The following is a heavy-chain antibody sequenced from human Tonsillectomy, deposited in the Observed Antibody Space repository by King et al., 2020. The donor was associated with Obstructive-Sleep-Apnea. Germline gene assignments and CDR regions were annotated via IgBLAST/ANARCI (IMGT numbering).Heavy chain of an antibody. CDR1: NFTFSSYG. D-gene: IGHD6-13*01. V-gene: IGHV3-30*02. J-gene: IGHJ4*02. CDR2: VRYDGSNE. CDR3: AKSSGVAAAGTSPFDY. Sequence: VQLVESGGGVVQPGGSLRLSCAASNFTFSSYGMHWVRQAPGKGLEWVAFVRYDGSNEYYADSVKGRFTISRDNSKNTLFLHVNSLRVEDTAVYYCAKSSGVAAAGTSPFDYWGQGTLVTVSS.